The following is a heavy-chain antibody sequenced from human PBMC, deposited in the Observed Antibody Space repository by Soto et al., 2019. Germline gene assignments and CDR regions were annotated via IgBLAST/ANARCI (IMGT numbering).Heavy chain of an antibody. CDR2: INHSGST. J-gene: IGHJ3*02. Sequence: GFCWSRIRKPPGTGLEWIGEINHSGSTNYNPSLTSRVTISVDTSKNQFSLKLSSVTAADTAVYYCARLQISGNDAFDIWGQGTMLT. CDR3: ARLQISGNDAFDI. V-gene: IGHV4-34*01. CDR1: GFC.